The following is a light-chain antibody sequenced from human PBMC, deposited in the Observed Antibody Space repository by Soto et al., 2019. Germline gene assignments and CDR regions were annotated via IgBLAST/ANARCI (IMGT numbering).Light chain of an antibody. CDR1: QSITTY. J-gene: IGKJ1*01. CDR3: QQSFSNPLT. Sequence: DIQMTQSPSSLSASVGDRVTISCRASQSITTYLNWYQQKPGKAPKLLIYAASTLQRGVPSRFNGSASETEFARTISSLQPEDFATDHCQQSFSNPLTFGQGTKVEMK. V-gene: IGKV1-39*01. CDR2: AAS.